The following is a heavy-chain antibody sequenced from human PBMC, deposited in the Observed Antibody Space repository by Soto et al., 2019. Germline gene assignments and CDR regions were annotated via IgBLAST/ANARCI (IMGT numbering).Heavy chain of an antibody. D-gene: IGHD3-3*01. J-gene: IGHJ4*02. CDR2: IYYSGST. Sequence: PSETLSLTCTVSGGSISSYYWSWIRQPPGKGLEWIGYIYYSGSTNYNPSLKSRVTISVDTSKNQFSLKLSSVTAADTAVYYCARTYYDFWSGYYQYYFDYWGQGTLVTVSS. CDR3: ARTYYDFWSGYYQYYFDY. V-gene: IGHV4-59*01. CDR1: GGSISSYY.